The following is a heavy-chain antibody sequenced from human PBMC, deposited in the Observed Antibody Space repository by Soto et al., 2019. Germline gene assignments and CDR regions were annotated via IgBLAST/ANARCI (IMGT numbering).Heavy chain of an antibody. V-gene: IGHV3-48*02. J-gene: IGHJ6*02. D-gene: IGHD2-2*01. CDR2: ISGRGTTT. CDR1: GFSFGSYS. Sequence: PGGSLRLSCEASGFSFGSYSMNWVRHAPGKGLEWVSFISGRGTTTYYADSVRGRFTVSRDNAKNSLSLEVNSLRDEDTAVYYCARLGYCSSATCKYYFYYYGMDVWGQGTTVTVSS. CDR3: ARLGYCSSATCKYYFYYYGMDV.